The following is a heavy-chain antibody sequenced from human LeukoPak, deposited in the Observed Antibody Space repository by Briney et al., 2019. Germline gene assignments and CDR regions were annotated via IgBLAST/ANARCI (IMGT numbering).Heavy chain of an antibody. J-gene: IGHJ3*02. CDR1: GGSFSGYY. D-gene: IGHD2-2*02. CDR2: INHSGST. CDR3: ARGYCSSTSCYTDAFDI. Sequence: SETLSLTCAVYGGSFSGYYWSWIRQPPGKGLEWIGEINHSGSTNYNPSLKSRVTISVDTSKNQFSLKPSSVTAADTAVYYCARGYCSSTSCYTDAFDIWGQGTMVTVSS. V-gene: IGHV4-34*01.